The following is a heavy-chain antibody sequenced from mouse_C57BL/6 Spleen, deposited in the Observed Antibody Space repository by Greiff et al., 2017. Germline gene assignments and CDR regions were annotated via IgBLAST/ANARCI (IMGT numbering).Heavy chain of an antibody. J-gene: IGHJ2*01. V-gene: IGHV1-54*01. Sequence: VQLQQSGAELVRPGTSVKVSCKASGYAFTNYLIEWVKQRPGQGLEWIGVINPGSGGTNYNEKFKGKATLTADKSSSTAYMQLSSLTSEDSAVYFCAIYDGYYYWGQGTTLTVSS. CDR3: AIYDGYYY. D-gene: IGHD2-3*01. CDR2: INPGSGGT. CDR1: GYAFTNYL.